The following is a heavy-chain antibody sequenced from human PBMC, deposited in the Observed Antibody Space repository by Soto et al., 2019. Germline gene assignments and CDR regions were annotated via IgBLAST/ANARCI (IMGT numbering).Heavy chain of an antibody. Sequence: ASVKVSCKASGYTFTSYYMHWVRQAPGQGLEWMGIINPSGGSTSYAQKFQGRVTMTRDTSTSTVYMELSSLRSEDTAVYYCARDGRCYYYDSSGYAIVYRGQATLVTGS. V-gene: IGHV1-46*01. D-gene: IGHD3-22*01. CDR1: GYTFTSYY. J-gene: IGHJ4*02. CDR2: INPSGGST. CDR3: ARDGRCYYYDSSGYAIVY.